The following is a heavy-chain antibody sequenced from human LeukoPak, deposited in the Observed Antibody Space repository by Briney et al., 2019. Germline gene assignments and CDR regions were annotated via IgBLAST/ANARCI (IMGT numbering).Heavy chain of an antibody. Sequence: PGRSLRLSCAASGFTFSNAWMSWVRQAPGKGLEWVGRIKSKTDGGTTDYAAPVKGRFTISRDDSKNTLYLQMNSLKTEDTAVYYCTTGDYDFWSGYSDYWGQGTLVTVSS. CDR1: GFTFSNAW. CDR3: TTGDYDFWSGYSDY. D-gene: IGHD3-3*01. V-gene: IGHV3-15*01. CDR2: IKSKTDGGTT. J-gene: IGHJ4*02.